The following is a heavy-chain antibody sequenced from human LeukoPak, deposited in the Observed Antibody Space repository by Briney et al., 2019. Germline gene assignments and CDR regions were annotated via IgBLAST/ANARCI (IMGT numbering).Heavy chain of an antibody. CDR3: AGDFEYTPFDY. J-gene: IGHJ4*02. CDR1: GYSISSGYY. CDR2: IYHSGST. V-gene: IGHV4-38-2*02. D-gene: IGHD2-2*02. Sequence: SETLSLTCTVPGYSISSGYYWGWIRQPPGKGLEWIGSIYHSGSTYYNPSLKSRVTISVDTSKNQFSLKLSSVTAADTAVYYCAGDFEYTPFDYWGQGTLVTVSS.